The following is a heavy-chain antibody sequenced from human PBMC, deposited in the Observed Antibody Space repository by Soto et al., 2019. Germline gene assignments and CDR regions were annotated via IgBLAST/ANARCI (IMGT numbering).Heavy chain of an antibody. Sequence: PSETLSLTCTVSGGSISSYYWSWIRQPPGKGLEWIGYIYYSGSTNYNPSLKSRVTISVDTSKNQFSLKLRSVTAADTAVYYCGRYMVRGGKYYFDYWGQGTLVTVSS. J-gene: IGHJ4*02. CDR2: IYYSGST. CDR1: GGSISSYY. V-gene: IGHV4-59*01. D-gene: IGHD3-10*01. CDR3: GRYMVRGGKYYFDY.